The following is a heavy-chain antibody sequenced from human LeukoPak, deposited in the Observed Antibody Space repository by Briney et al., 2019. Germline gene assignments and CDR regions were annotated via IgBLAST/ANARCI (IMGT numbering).Heavy chain of an antibody. V-gene: IGHV3-64*01. CDR2: ISSNGGST. CDR1: GFTFSSYA. Sequence: GSLRLSCAASGFTFSSYAMHWVRQAPGKGLEYVSAISSNGGSTYYANSVKGRFTISRDNSKNTLYLQMGSLRAEDMAVYYCARVGDILTGYYRDWGQGTLVTVSS. CDR3: ARVGDILTGYYRD. J-gene: IGHJ4*02. D-gene: IGHD3-9*01.